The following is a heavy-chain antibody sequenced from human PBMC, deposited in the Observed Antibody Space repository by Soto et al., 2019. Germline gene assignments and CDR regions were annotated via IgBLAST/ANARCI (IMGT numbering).Heavy chain of an antibody. CDR3: AKTYDGSAQPSHWFGP. J-gene: IGHJ5*02. V-gene: IGHV1-2*02. CDR2: INPKTGAT. CDR1: GYTFTGYY. D-gene: IGHD3-22*01. Sequence: GASVKVSCKASGYTFTGYYIHWVRQAPGQGLEWVGWINPKTGATNFAQRFQGRVTMTRDTSITTAYMDLSSLTSDDTATYYCAKTYDGSAQPSHWFGPWGQGTPVTVSS.